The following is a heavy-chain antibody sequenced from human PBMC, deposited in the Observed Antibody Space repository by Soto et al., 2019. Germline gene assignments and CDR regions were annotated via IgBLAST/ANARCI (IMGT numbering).Heavy chain of an antibody. CDR1: GFTFSDFA. J-gene: IGHJ6*02. CDR3: ARASPGLDV. Sequence: EEQLVESGGGLVKPGGSPRLSCAASGFTFSDFAMNWVRQAPGKGLEWVSTISGTSGNYIYYADSVKGRFTISRDNAQNSLYLQMNSLRADDTAVYYCARASPGLDVWGHGTMVIVSS. V-gene: IGHV3-21*01. CDR2: ISGTSGNYI. D-gene: IGHD6-6*01.